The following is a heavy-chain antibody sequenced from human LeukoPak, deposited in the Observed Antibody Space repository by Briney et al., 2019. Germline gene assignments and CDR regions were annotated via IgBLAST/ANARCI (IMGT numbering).Heavy chain of an antibody. J-gene: IGHJ4*02. Sequence: GGSLRLSCAASGFTFTSYWMTWVRQAPGKGLEWVANIKQDGSVKNYVDSLRGRFTISRDNAKDSLYLHMNSLRAEDTAVYFCARNYYYRFDYWGQGTLVAVSS. CDR2: IKQDGSVK. D-gene: IGHD3-10*01. CDR3: ARNYYYRFDY. CDR1: GFTFTSYW. V-gene: IGHV3-7*01.